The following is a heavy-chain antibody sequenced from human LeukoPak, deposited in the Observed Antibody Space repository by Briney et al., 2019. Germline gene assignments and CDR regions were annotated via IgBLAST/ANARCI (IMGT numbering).Heavy chain of an antibody. J-gene: IGHJ5*02. CDR2: IFYSGST. CDR3: ASSNNYVWFDP. CDR1: GVSISGNY. V-gene: IGHV4-59*12. D-gene: IGHD4-11*01. Sequence: PSETLSLTCIVSGVSISGNYWNWIRQPPGKGLEWIGYIFYSGSTNYNPSLKSRVITSVDTSKNQFSLELSSVTAADTAVYYCASSNNYVWFDPWGQGALVTVSS.